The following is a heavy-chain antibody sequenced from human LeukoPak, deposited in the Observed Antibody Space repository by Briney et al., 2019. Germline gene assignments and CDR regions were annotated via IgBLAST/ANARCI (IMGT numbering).Heavy chain of an antibody. D-gene: IGHD1-26*01. V-gene: IGHV3-23*01. Sequence: QPGGSLRLSCAASGFTFSSYVMTWVRQAPGGGLEWVSAIGAHSTSTDYPDSVKGRFTISRDDSKNTVFLQMTRLRVEDTALYYCTRRVGGTPDYWGLGTLVTVSS. CDR2: IGAHSTST. CDR3: TRRVGGTPDY. J-gene: IGHJ4*02. CDR1: GFTFSSYV.